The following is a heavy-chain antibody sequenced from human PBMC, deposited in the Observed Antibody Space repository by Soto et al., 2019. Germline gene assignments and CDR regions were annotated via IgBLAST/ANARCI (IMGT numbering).Heavy chain of an antibody. CDR2: IFHTGNT. J-gene: IGHJ4*02. V-gene: IGHV4-59*08. D-gene: IGHD3-3*01. Sequence: LSLTCTVSGDSFSSYYWTWIRQPPGKRLEWVAYIFHTGNTNYNPSLKSRVTISVDTSKNQFSLKLSSVTAADTAVYYCASSGITIFGVVTRLFDYWGQGTLVTVSS. CDR1: GDSFSSYY. CDR3: ASSGITIFGVVTRLFDY.